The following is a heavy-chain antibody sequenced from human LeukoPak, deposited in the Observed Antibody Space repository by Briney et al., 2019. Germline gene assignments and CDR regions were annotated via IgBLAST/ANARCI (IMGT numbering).Heavy chain of an antibody. D-gene: IGHD2-2*01. V-gene: IGHV3-74*01. Sequence: GGSLRLSCAASGFTFSSYGMHWVRQAPGKGLVWVSRINSDGSSIRNADSVKGRLTISRDNAKNTLYLQMNSLRAEDTAVYYCARGFADEYCSSTSCYVFDYWGQGTLVTVSS. CDR2: INSDGSSI. CDR3: ARGFADEYCSSTSCYVFDY. CDR1: GFTFSSYG. J-gene: IGHJ4*02.